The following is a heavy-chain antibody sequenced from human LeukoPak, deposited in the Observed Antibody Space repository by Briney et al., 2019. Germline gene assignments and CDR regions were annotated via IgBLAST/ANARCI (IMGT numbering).Heavy chain of an antibody. Sequence: PSETLSLTCTVSGGSISSGGYYWGWIRQSPGKGLEWIGHINYSGFTYYSPSLKSRVTLSVDTSKNQVSLKLSSVTAADTATYYCARHRNGFFYYYYMDVWGEGTTVTVS. CDR2: INYSGFT. V-gene: IGHV4-39*01. CDR1: GGSISSGGYY. J-gene: IGHJ6*03. D-gene: IGHD3-3*01. CDR3: ARHRNGFFYYYYMDV.